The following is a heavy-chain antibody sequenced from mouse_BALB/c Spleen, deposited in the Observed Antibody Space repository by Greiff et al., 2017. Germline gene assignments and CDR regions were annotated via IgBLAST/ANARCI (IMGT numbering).Heavy chain of an antibody. CDR2: IYPGNVNT. D-gene: IGHD2-3*01. CDR1: GYTFTSYY. J-gene: IGHJ4*01. Sequence: QVQLQQSGPELVKPGASVRISCKASGYTFTSYYIHWVKQRPGQGLEWIGWIYPGNVNTKYNEKFKGKATLTADKSSSTAYMQLSSLTSEDSAVYCCARCDDGYHYAMDYWGQGTSVTVSS. CDR3: ARCDDGYHYAMDY. V-gene: IGHV1S56*01.